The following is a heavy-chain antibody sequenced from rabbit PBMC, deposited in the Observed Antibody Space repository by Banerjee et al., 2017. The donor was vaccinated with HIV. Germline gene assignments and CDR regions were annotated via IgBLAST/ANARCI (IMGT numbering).Heavy chain of an antibody. D-gene: IGHD2-1*01. CDR1: GFSFSSSYW. CDR3: ARGSYDDYGDWLDL. V-gene: IGHV1S40*01. J-gene: IGHJ5*01. Sequence: QSLEESGGGLVKPGAALTLTCKASGFSFSSSYWMCWVRQAPGKGLEWIACIATGSSGTTYYTSWAKGRATISLDNAQNTVFLQMTSLTAADTATYFCARGSYDDYGDWLDLWGQGTLVTVS. CDR2: IATGSSGTT.